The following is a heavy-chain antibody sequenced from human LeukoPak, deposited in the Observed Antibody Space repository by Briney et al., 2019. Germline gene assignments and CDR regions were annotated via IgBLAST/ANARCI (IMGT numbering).Heavy chain of an antibody. D-gene: IGHD4-17*01. V-gene: IGHV4-31*03. Sequence: SETLSLTCTVSGGSISSGGYYWSWIRQHPGKGLEWIGYIYYSGSTYYNPSLKSRVTISVDTSKNQFSLKLSSVTAADTAVCYCARGGTVPDNWFDPWGQGTLVTVSS. CDR2: IYYSGST. J-gene: IGHJ5*02. CDR3: ARGGTVPDNWFDP. CDR1: GGSISSGGYY.